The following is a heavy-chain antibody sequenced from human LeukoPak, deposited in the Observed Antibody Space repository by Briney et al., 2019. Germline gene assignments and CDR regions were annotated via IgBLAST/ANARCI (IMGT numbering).Heavy chain of an antibody. CDR3: ARGTYGGNSGDTFDI. CDR1: GYTFSSYA. D-gene: IGHD4-23*01. V-gene: IGHV7-4-1*02. J-gene: IGHJ3*02. CDR2: INTNIGNP. Sequence: ASVKDSCKASGYTFSSYAMNWVRQAPGQGLEWVGWINTNIGNPTYAQGFTGRFVFSLDTSVRTAYLQMSSLKAEDTAVYYCARGTYGGNSGDTFDIWGQGTMVTVSS.